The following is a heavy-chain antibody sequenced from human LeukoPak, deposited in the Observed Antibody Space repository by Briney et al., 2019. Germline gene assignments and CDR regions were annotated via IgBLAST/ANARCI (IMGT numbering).Heavy chain of an antibody. J-gene: IGHJ4*02. CDR3: ARSGYCSGGSCLY. D-gene: IGHD2-15*01. CDR1: GGTFSSYT. Sequence: SVKVSCKASGGTFSSYTISWVRQPPGHRLEWMGRIIPILGIANYAQKFQGRVTITADKSTSTAYMELSSLRSEDTTVYYCARSGYCSGGSCLYWGQGTLVTVTS. CDR2: IIPILGIA. V-gene: IGHV1-69*02.